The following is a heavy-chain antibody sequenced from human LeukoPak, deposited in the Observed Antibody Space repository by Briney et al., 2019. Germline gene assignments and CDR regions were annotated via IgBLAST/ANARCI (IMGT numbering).Heavy chain of an antibody. V-gene: IGHV4-59*01. CDR3: AKLSTVGGPYYFDY. CDR1: GGSISNYY. CDR2: IYYSGST. J-gene: IGHJ4*02. Sequence: SETLSLTCTVSGGSISNYYWSWIRQPPGKGLEWIGYIYYSGSTNYNPSLKSRVTISVDTSKNQFSLKLSSVTAADTAMYYCAKLSTVGGPYYFDYWGQGTLVTVSS. D-gene: IGHD3-16*01.